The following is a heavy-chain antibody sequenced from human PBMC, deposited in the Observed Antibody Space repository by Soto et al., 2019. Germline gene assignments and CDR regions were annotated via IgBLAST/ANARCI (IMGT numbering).Heavy chain of an antibody. CDR2: IIPIFGTA. Sequence: SVKVSCKASGGTFSSYAISWVRQAPGQGLEWMGWIIPIFGTANYAQKFQGRVTITADKSTSTAYMELSSLRSEDTAVYYCARSRRSAYDSSGYSFDYWGQGTLVTVSS. CDR1: GGTFSSYA. CDR3: ARSRRSAYDSSGYSFDY. D-gene: IGHD3-22*01. V-gene: IGHV1-69*06. J-gene: IGHJ4*02.